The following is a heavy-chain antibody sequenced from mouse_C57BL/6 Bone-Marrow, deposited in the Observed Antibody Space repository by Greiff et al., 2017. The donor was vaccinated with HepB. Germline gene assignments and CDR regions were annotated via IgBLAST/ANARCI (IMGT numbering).Heavy chain of an antibody. CDR3: AKPYSNYPYYAMDY. V-gene: IGHV2-3*01. CDR1: GFSFTSYG. J-gene: IGHJ4*01. Sequence: VQRVESGPGLVAPSQSLSISCTVSGFSFTSYGVSWVRQPPGKGLEWLGVIWGDGSTNYHSALISRLSISKANSKSQVFLKLNSLQTDDTATYYCAKPYSNYPYYAMDYWGQGTSVTVSS. CDR2: IWGDGST. D-gene: IGHD2-5*01.